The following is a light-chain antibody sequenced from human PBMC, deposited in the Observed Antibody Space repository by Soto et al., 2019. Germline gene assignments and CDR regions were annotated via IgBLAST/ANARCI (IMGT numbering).Light chain of an antibody. V-gene: IGKV3D-20*01. CDR2: DVS. CDR3: QYSGDRVP. J-gene: IGKJ4*01. Sequence: EIVLTQSPATLSLSPGERATLSCGASQSVSGSNLVWYQQKPGLAPRLLIYDVSTRATGIPDRFSGSGSGTDFTLTISRLEPEDFAVYYCQYSGDRVPFGGGTKVEIK. CDR1: QSVSGSN.